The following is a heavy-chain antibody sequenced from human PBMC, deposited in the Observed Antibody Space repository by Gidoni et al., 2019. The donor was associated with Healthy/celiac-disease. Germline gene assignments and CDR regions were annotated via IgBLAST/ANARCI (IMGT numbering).Heavy chain of an antibody. D-gene: IGHD5-12*01. J-gene: IGHJ6*03. CDR3: AGGYGGYELWYYMDV. CDR2: IYTSGST. V-gene: IGHV4-61*02. Sequence: VQLQESGPGLVKPSQTLSLTRTVSGRPISSGSYYWSWIRQPAGKGLEWIGRIYTSGSTNYNPSLKSRVTISVDTSKNQFSLKLSAVTAADTAVYYCAGGYGGYELWYYMDVWGKGTTVTVSS. CDR1: GRPISSGSYY.